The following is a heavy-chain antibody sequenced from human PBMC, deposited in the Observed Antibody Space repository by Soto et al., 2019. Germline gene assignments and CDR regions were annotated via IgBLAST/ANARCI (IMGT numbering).Heavy chain of an antibody. D-gene: IGHD6-19*01. V-gene: IGHV4-39*01. CDR1: GGSINSSSYF. Sequence: ASETLSLTCSVSGGSINSSSYFWGWVRQPPGKGLEWIGSIYYSGSTYYNPSLRSRVTISVDTSKNQFSLKLSSVTAADTAVFYCARHYSSGSRNWFDPWGQGTLGTVAS. CDR2: IYYSGST. CDR3: ARHYSSGSRNWFDP. J-gene: IGHJ5*02.